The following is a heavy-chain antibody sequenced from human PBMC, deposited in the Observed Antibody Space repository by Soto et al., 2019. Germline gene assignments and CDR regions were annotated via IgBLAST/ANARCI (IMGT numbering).Heavy chain of an antibody. Sequence: SGPTLVNPTQTLTLTCTFSGFSLSTIGVGVGWIRQPPGKALEWLALVYSNDDKRFSPSLKSRLTITKDTSKNQVVLTMTNMDPVDTATYYCARITGGPYYYYGMDVWGQGTTVTVSS. CDR1: GFSLSTIGVG. CDR3: ARITGGPYYYYGMDV. J-gene: IGHJ6*02. CDR2: VYSNDDK. V-gene: IGHV2-5*01. D-gene: IGHD1-20*01.